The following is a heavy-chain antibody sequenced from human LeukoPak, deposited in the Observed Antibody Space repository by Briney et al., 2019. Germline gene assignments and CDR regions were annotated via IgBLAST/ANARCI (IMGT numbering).Heavy chain of an antibody. CDR2: IYYSGSA. V-gene: IGHV4-59*08. D-gene: IGHD3-22*01. CDR3: ARLVHYYDSSGYYLFDY. CDR1: GGSISSYH. Sequence: SETLSLTCTVSGGSISSYHWSWIRQPPGKGLEWIWYIYYSGSANYNPSLKSRVTISVDTSKNQFSLKLSSVTAADTAVYYCARLVHYYDSSGYYLFDYWGQGTLVTVSS. J-gene: IGHJ4*02.